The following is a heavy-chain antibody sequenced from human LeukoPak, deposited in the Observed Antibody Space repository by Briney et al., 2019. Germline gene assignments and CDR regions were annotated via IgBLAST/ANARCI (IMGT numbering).Heavy chain of an antibody. Sequence: GESLKISCKGSGYSFTTYWIGWVRQMPGKGLELMGIIYPGDSDTRYSPSFQGQVTISADKSISTAYLQWSSLKASDTAIYYCARSLHGTMLRGYGMDVWGQGTTVTVSS. V-gene: IGHV5-51*01. CDR3: ARSLHGTMLRGYGMDV. CDR1: GYSFTTYW. D-gene: IGHD3-10*01. CDR2: IYPGDSDT. J-gene: IGHJ6*02.